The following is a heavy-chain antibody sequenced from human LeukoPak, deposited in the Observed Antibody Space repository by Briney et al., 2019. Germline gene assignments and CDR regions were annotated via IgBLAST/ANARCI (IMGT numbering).Heavy chain of an antibody. CDR3: ARHLFTVTTHFRFDP. J-gene: IGHJ5*02. V-gene: IGHV4-39*01. CDR2: IYYSGST. D-gene: IGHD4-17*01. CDR1: GGSISSYY. Sequence: PSETLSLTCTVSGGSISSYYWSWIRQPPGKGLEWIGSIYYSGSTYYNPSLKSRVTISVDTSKNQFSLKLSSVTAADTAVYYCARHLFTVTTHFRFDPWGQGTLVTVSS.